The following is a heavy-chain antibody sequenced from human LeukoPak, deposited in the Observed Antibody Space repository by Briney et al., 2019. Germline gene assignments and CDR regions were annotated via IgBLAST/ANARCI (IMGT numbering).Heavy chain of an antibody. J-gene: IGHJ4*02. Sequence: SETLSLTCTVSGGSISSGDYYWSWIRQPPGKGLEWIGYIYYSGSTYYNPSLKSRVTISVDTSKNQFSLKLTSVTAADTAVYYCARVQGGTTSDKYYFDYWGQGTLVTV. CDR3: ARVQGGTTSDKYYFDY. CDR1: GGSISSGDYY. V-gene: IGHV4-30-4*08. D-gene: IGHD1-7*01. CDR2: IYYSGST.